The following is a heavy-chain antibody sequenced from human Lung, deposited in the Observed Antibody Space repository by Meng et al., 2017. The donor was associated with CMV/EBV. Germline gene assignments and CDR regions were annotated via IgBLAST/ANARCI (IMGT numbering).Heavy chain of an antibody. Sequence: QVQLVQSGAEMKKPGASVKVSCKASGYTFTSYGISWVRQAPGQGLEWMGWISAYNDNTNYAQKLQGRVTMTTDTSTSTAYMELRSLRSDDTAVYYCARDLPGGTKGTWLDLWGQGTLVTVSS. CDR2: ISAYNDNT. J-gene: IGHJ5*02. D-gene: IGHD1-14*01. CDR3: ARDLPGGTKGTWLDL. CDR1: GYTFTSYG. V-gene: IGHV1-18*01.